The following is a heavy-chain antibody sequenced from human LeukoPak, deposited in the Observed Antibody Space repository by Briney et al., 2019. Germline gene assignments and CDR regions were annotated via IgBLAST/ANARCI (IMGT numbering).Heavy chain of an antibody. V-gene: IGHV4-34*01. J-gene: IGHJ3*02. D-gene: IGHD6-13*01. CDR3: ARGIAAASERALDI. CDR2: INHSGST. Sequence: SETLSLTCAAYGGSFSGYYWSWIRQPPGRGLEWIGEINHSGSTNYNPSLKSRVTISVDTSKNQFSLKLTSVTAADTAVYYCARGIAAASERALDIWGQGTTVTVSS. CDR1: GGSFSGYY.